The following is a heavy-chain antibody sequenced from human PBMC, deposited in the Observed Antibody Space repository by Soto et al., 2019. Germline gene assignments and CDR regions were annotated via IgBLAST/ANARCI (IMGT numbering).Heavy chain of an antibody. J-gene: IGHJ6*02. CDR2: TYYRSKWYN. D-gene: IGHD3-3*01. CDR1: GDRVSTNSAT. V-gene: IGHV6-1*01. CDR3: AREMGWSGNYGMDV. Sequence: SLTLSLTCVIYGDRVSTNSATRDWSRQSPSSDVQWLGRTYYRSKWYNDYAVSVKGRITINPDTSNNQLSLQLNSVTPEDTAVYYCAREMGWSGNYGMDVWGQGTTVTVSS.